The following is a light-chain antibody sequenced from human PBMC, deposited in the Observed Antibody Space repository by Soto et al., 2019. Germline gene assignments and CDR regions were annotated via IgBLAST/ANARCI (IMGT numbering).Light chain of an antibody. CDR3: QSYDSSLFVV. CDR1: SSNIGAGYD. V-gene: IGLV1-40*01. Sequence: QSVLTQPPSVSRAPGQRVTISCTGSSSNIGAGYDVHWYQQLPGTAPKLLIYGNSNRPSGVPDRFSGSKSGTSASLAITGLQAEDEADYYCQSYDSSLFVVFGGGTKVTVL. CDR2: GNS. J-gene: IGLJ2*01.